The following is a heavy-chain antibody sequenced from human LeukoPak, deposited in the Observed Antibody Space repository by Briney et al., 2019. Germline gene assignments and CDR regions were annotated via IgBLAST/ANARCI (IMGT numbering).Heavy chain of an antibody. J-gene: IGHJ4*02. CDR1: GGSFSGYY. V-gene: IGHV4-34*01. CDR3: ARTIMVYANRGDY. CDR2: INHSGST. D-gene: IGHD2-8*01. Sequence: SETLSLTCAVYGGSFSGYYWSWIRQPPGKGLEWIGEINHSGSTNCNPSLKSRVTISVDTSKNQFSLKLSSVTAADTAVYYCARTIMVYANRGDYWGQGTLVTVSS.